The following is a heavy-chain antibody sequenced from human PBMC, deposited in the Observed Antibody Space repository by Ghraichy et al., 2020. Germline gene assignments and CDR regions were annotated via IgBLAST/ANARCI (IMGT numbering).Heavy chain of an antibody. D-gene: IGHD3-9*01. Sequence: GESLNISCAASGFTFSSYSMNWVRQAPGKGLEWVSSISSSSSYIYYADSVKGRFTISRDNAKNSLYLQMNSLRAEDTAVYYCARDRGYFDWLLPSPYYYGMDFWGQGTTVTVSS. V-gene: IGHV3-21*01. J-gene: IGHJ6*02. CDR2: ISSSSSYI. CDR3: ARDRGYFDWLLPSPYYYGMDF. CDR1: GFTFSSYS.